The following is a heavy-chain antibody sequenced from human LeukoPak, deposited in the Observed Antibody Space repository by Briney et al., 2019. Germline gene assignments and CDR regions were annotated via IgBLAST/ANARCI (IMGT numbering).Heavy chain of an antibody. D-gene: IGHD3-22*01. Sequence: SGPTLVKPTQTLTLTCTFSGFSLSTSGVGVGWIRQPPGKALEWLALIYWDDDKRYSPSLKSRLTITKDTSKNQVVLTMTNMDPVDTATYYCARIRIEGVYYDSSGYDYWGQGTLVTVSS. J-gene: IGHJ4*02. CDR3: ARIRIEGVYYDSSGYDY. CDR2: IYWDDDK. V-gene: IGHV2-5*02. CDR1: GFSLSTSGVG.